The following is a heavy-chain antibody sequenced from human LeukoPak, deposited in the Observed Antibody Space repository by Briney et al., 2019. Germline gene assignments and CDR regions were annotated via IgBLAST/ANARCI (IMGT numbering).Heavy chain of an antibody. Sequence: GGSLRLSCKASGFTFSSYWMTWARHIPGQGLEWVANINRDGSEQHYVESVKGRFTISRDNGRNSLYLQMDSLRVDDTAVYYCAKVGAWELQRVFENWGQGTLVTVSS. J-gene: IGHJ4*02. CDR2: INRDGSEQ. CDR1: GFTFSSYW. V-gene: IGHV3-7*01. D-gene: IGHD1-26*01. CDR3: AKVGAWELQRVFEN.